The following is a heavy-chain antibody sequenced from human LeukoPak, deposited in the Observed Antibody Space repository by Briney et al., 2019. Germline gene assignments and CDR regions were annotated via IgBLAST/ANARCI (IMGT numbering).Heavy chain of an antibody. D-gene: IGHD2-21*01. CDR1: GGTFSSYA. J-gene: IGHJ4*02. CDR3: AREGERGLYFDY. V-gene: IGHV1-69*13. CDR2: IIPIFGTA. Sequence: GASVNVSCKASGGTFSSYAISWVRQAPGQGLEWMGGIIPIFGTANYAQKFQGRVTITADESTSTAYMELSSLRSEDTAVYYCAREGERGLYFDYWGQGTLVTVSS.